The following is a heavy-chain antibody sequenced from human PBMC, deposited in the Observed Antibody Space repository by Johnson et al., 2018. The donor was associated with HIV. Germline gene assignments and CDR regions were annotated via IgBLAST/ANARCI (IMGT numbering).Heavy chain of an antibody. V-gene: IGHV3-20*04. CDR2: INWNGGSI. CDR3: ARAVYYGGNSPSRAFDI. Sequence: VQLVESGGGVVRPGGSLRLSCAASGFTFDYYGMTWVRQTPGKGLEWVSGINWNGGSIGYADSVKGRFTISRDNAKNSLYLQMSSLRAEDTALYYCARAVYYGGNSPSRAFDIWGRGTLVTVSS. D-gene: IGHD4-23*01. J-gene: IGHJ3*02. CDR1: GFTFDYYG.